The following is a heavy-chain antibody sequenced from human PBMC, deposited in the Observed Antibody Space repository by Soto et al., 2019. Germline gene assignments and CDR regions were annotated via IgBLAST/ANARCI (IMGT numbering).Heavy chain of an antibody. J-gene: IGHJ4*02. CDR2: IIPIFGTA. Sequence: SVKVSCKASGGTFSSYAISWVRQAPGQGLEWMGGIIPIFGTANYAQKFQGRVTITADKSTNTAYMELSSLRSEDTAVYYCARDLIGYSYVLGYWGQGTLVTVSS. V-gene: IGHV1-69*06. D-gene: IGHD5-18*01. CDR3: ARDLIGYSYVLGY. CDR1: GGTFSSYA.